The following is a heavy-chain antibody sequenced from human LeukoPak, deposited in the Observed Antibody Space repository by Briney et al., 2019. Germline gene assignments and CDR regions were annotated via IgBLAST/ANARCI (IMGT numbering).Heavy chain of an antibody. CDR2: ISYDGSNK. Sequence: PGGSLRLSCAASGFTFSSCGMHWVSQAPGKGLEWEAVISYDGSNKYYADSVKSRFTISRDNSRNTLYLQMNSLRAEDTAVYYCAKGEYCSGGNCYSANFYYTMDVWGQGTTVTVSS. D-gene: IGHD2-15*01. CDR3: AKGEYCSGGNCYSANFYYTMDV. J-gene: IGHJ6*02. CDR1: GFTFSSCG. V-gene: IGHV3-30*18.